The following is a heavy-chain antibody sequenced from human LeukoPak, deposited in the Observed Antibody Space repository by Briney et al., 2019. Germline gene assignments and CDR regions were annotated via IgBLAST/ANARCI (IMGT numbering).Heavy chain of an antibody. CDR1: GFTFRSHA. V-gene: IGHV3-23*01. CDR2: IYENGGTT. CDR3: AKDFRIGYSAHFDY. Sequence: GGSLRLSCVGSGFTFRSHAISWVRQAPEKGLEFVSGIYENGGTTYYADSVKGRFSISRDNSKNTLYLQMDSLRGEDTAVYYYAKDFRIGYSAHFDYWGQGALVTVSS. D-gene: IGHD2-21*01. J-gene: IGHJ4*02.